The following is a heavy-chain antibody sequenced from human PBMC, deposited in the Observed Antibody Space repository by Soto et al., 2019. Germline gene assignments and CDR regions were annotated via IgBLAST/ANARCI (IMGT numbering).Heavy chain of an antibody. CDR2: ISPYNDYT. V-gene: IGHV1-18*01. Sequence: QVQLVQSAAEVKKPGASVRVSCKSSGYTFIRYGIAWVRQAPGQRLEWMGWISPYNDYTIYAQKLQGRVTMTADTSTRTVYMELRGLKSDDTAVYSCARGGYYDNTWGKLSHYGLDVWGQGTSVTVSS. D-gene: IGHD3-16*01. J-gene: IGHJ6*02. CDR1: GYTFIRYG. CDR3: ARGGYYDNTWGKLSHYGLDV.